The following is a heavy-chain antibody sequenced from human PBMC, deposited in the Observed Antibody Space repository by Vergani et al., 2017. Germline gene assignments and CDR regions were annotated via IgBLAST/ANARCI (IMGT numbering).Heavy chain of an antibody. V-gene: IGHV3-23*04. D-gene: IGHD2-15*01. Sequence: VQLVESGGGLVQPGGSLRLSCAASGFTFSSYAMSWVRQAPGKGLEWVSAISGSGGSTYYADSVKGRFTISRDTSKNTLYLQMNSLRAEDTAVYYCARVGYCSGGSCYSLAYFDYWGQGTLVTVSS. J-gene: IGHJ4*02. CDR1: GFTFSSYA. CDR2: ISGSGGST. CDR3: ARVGYCSGGSCYSLAYFDY.